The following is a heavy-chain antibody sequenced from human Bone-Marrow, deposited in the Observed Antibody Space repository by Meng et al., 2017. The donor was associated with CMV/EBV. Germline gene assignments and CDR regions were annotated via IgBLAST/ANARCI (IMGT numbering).Heavy chain of an antibody. CDR3: AKDTVADYYYYYGMDV. D-gene: IGHD6-19*01. J-gene: IGHJ6*02. CDR2: ISSSGSTI. V-gene: IGHV3-11*04. Sequence: GESLKISCAASGFTFSDYYMSWIRQAPGKGLEWVSYISSSGSTIYYADSVKGRFTISRDNAKNSLYLQMNSLRAEDTAVYYCAKDTVADYYYYYGMDVWGQGTTVTVSS. CDR1: GFTFSDYY.